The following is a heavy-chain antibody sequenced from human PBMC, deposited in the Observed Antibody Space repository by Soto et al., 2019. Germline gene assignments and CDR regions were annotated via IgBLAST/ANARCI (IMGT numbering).Heavy chain of an antibody. Sequence: GGSLRLSCAASGFTFSSYGMHWVRQAPGKGLEWVAVISYDGSNKYYADSVKGRFTISRDNSKNTLYLQMNSLRAEDTAVYYCAKDFPAVAGYYYYYGMDVWGQGTTVTVSS. CDR2: ISYDGSNK. D-gene: IGHD6-19*01. CDR3: AKDFPAVAGYYYYYGMDV. CDR1: GFTFSSYG. V-gene: IGHV3-30*18. J-gene: IGHJ6*02.